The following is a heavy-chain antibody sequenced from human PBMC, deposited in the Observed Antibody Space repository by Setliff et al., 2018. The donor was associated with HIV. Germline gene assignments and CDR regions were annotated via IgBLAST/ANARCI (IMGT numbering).Heavy chain of an antibody. CDR2: INWNGLST. CDR3: ARAPPVSYSSGWIPSYCMDV. J-gene: IGHJ6*03. Sequence: GESLRLSCAASGFTFDDYGMNWVRQVPGKGLEWVSGINWNGLSTGYADSVKGRFTISRDNAKNSLYLQMNTLRTEDTALYYCARAPPVSYSSGWIPSYCMDVWGKGTTVTVSS. CDR1: GFTFDDYG. V-gene: IGHV3-20*04. D-gene: IGHD6-19*01.